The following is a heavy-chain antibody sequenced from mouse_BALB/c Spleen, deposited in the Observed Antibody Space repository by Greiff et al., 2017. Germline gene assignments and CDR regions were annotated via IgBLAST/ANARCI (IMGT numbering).Heavy chain of an antibody. Sequence: EVQLVESGGGLVQPGGSLKLSCAASGFTFSSYTMSWVRQTPEKRLEWVIYISNGGGSTYYPDTVKGRFTISRDNAKNTLYLQMSSLKSEDTAMYYCARLGGNYWYFDVWGAGTTVTVSS. CDR3: ARLGGNYWYFDV. D-gene: IGHD2-1*01. CDR1: GFTFSSYT. J-gene: IGHJ1*01. V-gene: IGHV5-12-2*01. CDR2: ISNGGGST.